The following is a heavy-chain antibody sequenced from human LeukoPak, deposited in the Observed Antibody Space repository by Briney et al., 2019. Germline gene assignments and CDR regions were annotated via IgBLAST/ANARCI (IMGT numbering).Heavy chain of an antibody. V-gene: IGHV1-69*13. CDR1: AGSLTSYA. Sequence: ASVKVSFKCAAGSLTSYAISWVRQAPAPGLEWVGGIIPIFGAANYAQQFQGRVTITADESTSRAYMELSSLRSEDTAVYYCAREVGFGESVFDPWGQGTLVTVSS. D-gene: IGHD3-10*01. CDR2: IIPIFGAA. J-gene: IGHJ5*02. CDR3: AREVGFGESVFDP.